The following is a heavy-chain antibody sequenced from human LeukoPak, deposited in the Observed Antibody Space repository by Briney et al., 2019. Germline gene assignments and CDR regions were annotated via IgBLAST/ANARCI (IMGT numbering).Heavy chain of an antibody. V-gene: IGHV3-23*01. D-gene: IGHD6-19*01. J-gene: IGHJ4*02. CDR1: GFTFSGYA. CDR3: AKDPVRSGSPYYFDY. Sequence: GGSLRLSCAASGFTFSGYAMRWVRQAPGKGLEWVSTVSGSGGSTYYADSVKGRFTISRDNSKNTLYLQMNSLRAEDTAVYYCAKDPVRSGSPYYFDYWGQGTLVTVSS. CDR2: VSGSGGST.